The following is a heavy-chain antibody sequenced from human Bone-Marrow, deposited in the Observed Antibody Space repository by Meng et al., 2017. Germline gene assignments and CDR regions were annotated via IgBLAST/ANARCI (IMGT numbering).Heavy chain of an antibody. CDR1: GNTFTAYY. CDR2: TSAYNGNT. D-gene: IGHD2-8*01. V-gene: IGHV1-18*04. J-gene: IGHJ4*02. CDR3: AREWSAPYFDY. Sequence: QLGESGAELKKPGASGKVSCKPSGNTFTAYYIHWVRQAPGQGLGWMGWTSAYNGNTNYAQKLQGRVTMTTDTSTSTAYMELRSLRSDDTAVYYCAREWSAPYFDYWGQGTLVTVSS.